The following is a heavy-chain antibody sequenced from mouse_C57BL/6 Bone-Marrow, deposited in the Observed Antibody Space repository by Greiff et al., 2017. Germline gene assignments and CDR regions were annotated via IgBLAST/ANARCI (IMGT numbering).Heavy chain of an antibody. CDR3: AREGSSLYAMDY. V-gene: IGHV5-16*01. J-gene: IGHJ4*01. D-gene: IGHD1-1*01. Sequence: DVKLVESEGGLVQPGSSMKLSCTASGFTFSDYYMAWVRQVPEKGLEWVANINYDGSSTYYLDSLKSRFIISRDNAKNILYLQMSSLKSEDTATYDCAREGSSLYAMDYWGQGTSVTVSS. CDR2: INYDGSST. CDR1: GFTFSDYY.